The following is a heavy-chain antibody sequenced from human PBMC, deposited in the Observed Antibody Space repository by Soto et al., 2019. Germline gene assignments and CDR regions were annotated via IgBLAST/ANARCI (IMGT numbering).Heavy chain of an antibody. CDR2: INPNSGGT. J-gene: IGHJ4*02. CDR3: ARDLRRSSLLFDLDY. Sequence: QVQLVQSGAEVKKPGASVKVSCKASGYTFTGYYMHWVRQAPGQGLEWMGWINPNSGGTNYAQKFQGWVTMTRDTSISTAYMELSSLRSDDTAVYYCARDLRRSSLLFDLDYWGQGTLVTVSS. CDR1: GYTFTGYY. D-gene: IGHD2-21*02. V-gene: IGHV1-2*04.